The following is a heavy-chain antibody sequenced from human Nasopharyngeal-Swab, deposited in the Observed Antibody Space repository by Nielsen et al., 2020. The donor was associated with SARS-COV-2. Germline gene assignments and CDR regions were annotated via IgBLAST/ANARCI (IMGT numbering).Heavy chain of an antibody. V-gene: IGHV3-30-3*01. CDR1: GFTFSSYA. CDR2: ISYDGSNK. Sequence: GGSLRLSCAASGFTFSSYAMHWVRQAPGKGLEWVAVISYDGSNKCYADSVKGRFTISRDNSKNTLYLQMNSLRAEDTAVYYCAGTSGDYWGQGTLVTVSS. CDR3: AGTSGDY. J-gene: IGHJ4*02.